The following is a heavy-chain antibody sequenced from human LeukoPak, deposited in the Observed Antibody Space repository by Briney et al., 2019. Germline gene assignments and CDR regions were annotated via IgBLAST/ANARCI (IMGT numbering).Heavy chain of an antibody. V-gene: IGHV3-21*01. CDR3: ARVVVGAKRTTDY. CDR2: ISSSSSYI. CDR1: GFTFSSYS. J-gene: IGHJ4*02. D-gene: IGHD1-26*01. Sequence: GGSLRVSCAASGFTFSSYSMNWVRQAPGKGLEWVSSISSSSSYIYYADSVKGRFTISRDNAKNSLYLQMNSLRAEDTAVYYCARVVVGAKRTTDYWGQGTLVTVYS.